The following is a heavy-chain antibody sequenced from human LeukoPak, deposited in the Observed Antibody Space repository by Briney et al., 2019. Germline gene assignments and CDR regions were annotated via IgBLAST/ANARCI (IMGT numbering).Heavy chain of an antibody. CDR2: IYTSVST. CDR3: ARENQLYSSGWSHDAFDI. D-gene: IGHD6-19*01. J-gene: IGHJ3*02. V-gene: IGHV4-4*07. Sequence: SETLSLTCAVYGGSFSGYYWGWIRQPAGKGLEWIGRIYTSVSTNYNPSLKSRVTISVDTSKNQFSLKLSSVTAADTAVYYCARENQLYSSGWSHDAFDIWGQGTMVTVSS. CDR1: GGSFSGYY.